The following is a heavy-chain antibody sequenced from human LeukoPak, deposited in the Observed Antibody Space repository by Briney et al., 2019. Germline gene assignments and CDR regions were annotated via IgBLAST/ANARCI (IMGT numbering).Heavy chain of an antibody. V-gene: IGHV3-30-3*01. CDR3: ARVSRSTIFGVVIILDY. D-gene: IGHD3-3*01. CDR1: GFTFSSYA. Sequence: PGRSLRLSCAASGFTFSSYAMHWVRQAPGKGLEWVAVVSFDGDNKYYADSVKDRFTISRDNSQNTLYLQLNSLRAEDTAVYYCARVSRSTIFGVVIILDYWGQGTLVTVSS. CDR2: VSFDGDNK. J-gene: IGHJ4*02.